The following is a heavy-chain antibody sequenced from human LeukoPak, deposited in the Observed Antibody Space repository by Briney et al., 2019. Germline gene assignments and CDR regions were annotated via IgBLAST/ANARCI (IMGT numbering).Heavy chain of an antibody. V-gene: IGHV1-2*04. D-gene: IGHD3-22*01. CDR2: INPNSGGT. J-gene: IGHJ4*02. CDR1: GYTFTGYY. CDR3: AREVGYYYDSSGYYPLGY. Sequence: GASVKVSCKASGYTFTGYYMHWVRQAPGQGLEWMGWINPNSGGTNYAQKFQGWVTMTRDTSISTAYMELSRLRSDDTAVYYCAREVGYYYDSSGYYPLGYWGQGTLVTVSS.